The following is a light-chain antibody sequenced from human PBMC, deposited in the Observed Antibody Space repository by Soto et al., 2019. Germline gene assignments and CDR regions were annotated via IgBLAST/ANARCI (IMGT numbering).Light chain of an antibody. Sequence: QSVLTQPASVSGSPGQSITVSCTGSSSDFGDDKYVSWYQQQPGKAPKLMIYEVSNRPSGVSNRFSGSKSGNTASLTISGLQAEDEADYYCSSYTSSSTRVFGGGTKLTVL. CDR2: EVS. CDR3: SSYTSSSTRV. V-gene: IGLV2-14*01. J-gene: IGLJ3*02. CDR1: SSDFGDDKY.